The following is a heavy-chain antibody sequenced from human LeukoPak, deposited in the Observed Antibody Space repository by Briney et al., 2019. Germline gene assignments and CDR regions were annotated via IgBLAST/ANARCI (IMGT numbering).Heavy chain of an antibody. V-gene: IGHV3-53*01. CDR2: IYSGGSK. Sequence: GGSLRLSCAASGFTVSSNYMSWVRQAPGKGLEWVSVIYSGGSKYYADSVKGRFTISRDNSKNTLYSQINRLRAEDTAVYYCATLVPTVSDPSLFYYYMDVWGKGTTGTISS. CDR1: GFTVSSNY. CDR3: ATLVPTVSDPSLFYYYMDV. J-gene: IGHJ6*03. D-gene: IGHD2-2*01.